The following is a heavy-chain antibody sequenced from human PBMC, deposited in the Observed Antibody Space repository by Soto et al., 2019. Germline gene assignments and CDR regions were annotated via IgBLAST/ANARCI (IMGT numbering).Heavy chain of an antibody. CDR2: IIPILGIA. CDR1: GGTFSSYT. J-gene: IGHJ6*02. Sequence: QVQLVQSGAEVKKPGSSVKVSCKASGGTFSSYTISCVRQAPGQGLEWMGRIIPILGIANYAQKFQGRVTITADKSTSTAYMELSSLRSEDTAVYYCARMGPNYGMDVWGQGTTVTVSS. V-gene: IGHV1-69*02. CDR3: ARMGPNYGMDV.